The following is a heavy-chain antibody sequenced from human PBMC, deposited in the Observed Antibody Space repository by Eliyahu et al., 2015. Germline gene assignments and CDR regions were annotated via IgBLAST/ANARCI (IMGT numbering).Heavy chain of an antibody. V-gene: IGHV3-23*04. CDR3: AKTSITMVRGVTNYLDY. J-gene: IGHJ4*02. CDR2: ISGSGGST. Sequence: EVQLVESGGGLVQPGGSLRLSCAASGFXFSSYAMSWVRQAPGKGLEWVSAISGSGGSTYYADSVKGRFTISRDNSKNTLYLQMNSLRAEDTAVYYCAKTSITMVRGVTNYLDYWGQGTLVTVSS. D-gene: IGHD3-10*01. CDR1: GFXFSSYA.